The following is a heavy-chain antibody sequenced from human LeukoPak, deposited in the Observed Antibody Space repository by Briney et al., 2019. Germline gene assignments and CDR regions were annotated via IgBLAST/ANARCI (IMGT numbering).Heavy chain of an antibody. D-gene: IGHD5-18*01. V-gene: IGHV4-34*01. CDR2: INPVGLT. CDR1: GGSVSSYS. J-gene: IGHJ4*02. CDR3: ARGLRGYSYGYFSAYFDY. Sequence: SETLSLTCGVSGGSVSSYSWSWIRQPPGKGLEWIGGINPVGLTNYNPSLKSRVTISVDTSKNQFSLKLSSVTAADTAVYYCARGLRGYSYGYFSAYFDYWGQGTLVTVSS.